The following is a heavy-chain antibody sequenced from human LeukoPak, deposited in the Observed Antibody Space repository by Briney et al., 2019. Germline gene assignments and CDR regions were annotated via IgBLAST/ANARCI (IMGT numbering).Heavy chain of an antibody. J-gene: IGHJ3*02. CDR2: ISSSGSTI. D-gene: IGHD6-13*01. CDR3: ARNLRATYIAAAGTNAFDI. CDR1: GFTFSDYY. Sequence: GGSLRLSCAASGFTFSDYYMSWIRQAPGKGLEWVSYISSSGSTIYYADSVKGRFTISRDNAKNSLYLQMNSLRAEDTAVYYCARNLRATYIAAAGTNAFDIWGQGTMVTVSS. V-gene: IGHV3-11*01.